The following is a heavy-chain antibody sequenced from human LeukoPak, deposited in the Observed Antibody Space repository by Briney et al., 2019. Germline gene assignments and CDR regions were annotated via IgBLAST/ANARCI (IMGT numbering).Heavy chain of an antibody. CDR2: IKSDGST. CDR1: GFTFSTYW. V-gene: IGHV3-74*01. Sequence: PGGSLRLSCAASGFTFSTYWMHWVRQAPGKGLVWFSRIKSDGSTNYADSVKGRFTISRDNANNTLSLQMNSLRPEDTGVYYCARAPSEIGGYYPEYFRHWGQGTLVTVSS. CDR3: ARAPSEIGGYYPEYFRH. D-gene: IGHD3-22*01. J-gene: IGHJ1*01.